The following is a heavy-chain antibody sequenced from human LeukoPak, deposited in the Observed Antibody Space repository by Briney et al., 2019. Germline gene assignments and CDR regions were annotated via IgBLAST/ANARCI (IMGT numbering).Heavy chain of an antibody. J-gene: IGHJ4*02. Sequence: PGESLRLSCAASGFTFSSYWMTWVRQAPGKGLEWVANLKQDGSEKYYVDSVKDRFTISRDNAKSSLYLQMDSLRAEDTAVYYCARMMATIPRGVPDYWGQGTLVTVSS. CDR1: GFTFSSYW. CDR2: LKQDGSEK. D-gene: IGHD5-24*01. V-gene: IGHV3-7*01. CDR3: ARMMATIPRGVPDY.